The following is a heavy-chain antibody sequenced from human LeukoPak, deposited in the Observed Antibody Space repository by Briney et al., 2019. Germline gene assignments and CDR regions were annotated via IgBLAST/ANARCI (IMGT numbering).Heavy chain of an antibody. V-gene: IGHV3-53*01. D-gene: IGHD3-10*01. CDR3: ARGKEDSPQWVGEPPYFDN. Sequence: GGSLRLSCTASGFIVSNNYMSWVRQTPRKRLEWVSLIYSGGTTYYADSVRGRFTISRDYSKNTIFLQMDSLTVEDTAIYYCARGKEDSPQWVGEPPYFDNWGQGTLVTVSS. J-gene: IGHJ4*02. CDR1: GFIVSNNY. CDR2: IYSGGTT.